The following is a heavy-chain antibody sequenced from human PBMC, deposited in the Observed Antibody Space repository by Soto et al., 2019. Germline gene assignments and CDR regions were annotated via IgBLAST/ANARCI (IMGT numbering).Heavy chain of an antibody. V-gene: IGHV6-1*01. Sequence: SETLSLTCAISGDSVSSNSATWNWIRQSPSRGLEWLGRTYYRSKWYNDYAVSVKSRITINPDTSKNQISLQLNSVTPEDTAMYYCARDRYANSYFDYWGQGTLVTVSS. CDR1: GDSVSSNSAT. CDR3: ARDRYANSYFDY. J-gene: IGHJ4*02. D-gene: IGHD2-8*01. CDR2: TYYRSKWYN.